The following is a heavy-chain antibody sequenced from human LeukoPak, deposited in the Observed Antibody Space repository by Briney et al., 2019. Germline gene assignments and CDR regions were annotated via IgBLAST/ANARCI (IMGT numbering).Heavy chain of an antibody. J-gene: IGHJ4*02. CDR1: GFTFSSYS. V-gene: IGHV3-21*01. D-gene: IGHD6-19*01. Sequence: AESLRPSCAASGFTFSSYSMNWVRQAPGKGLEWVSSISSSSSYIYYADSVKGRFTIYRENAKNSLYLQMNSLRAEDRAVYYCARVSYRSGDYWGQGTLVTVSS. CDR2: ISSSSSYI. CDR3: ARVSYRSGDY.